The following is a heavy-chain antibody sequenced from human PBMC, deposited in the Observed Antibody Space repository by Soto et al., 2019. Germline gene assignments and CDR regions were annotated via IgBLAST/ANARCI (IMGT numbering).Heavy chain of an antibody. V-gene: IGHV3-23*01. CDR1: GFTFSNHA. CDR3: ARDAIAMVRGTNNWFDP. Sequence: VRLLESGGGLVQPGGSLRLSCAASGFTFSNHAMSWVRQAPGKGLEWVSAISGNGISTYYADSVRGRFTISRDNSKNTLYLQMNRLRADDTAVYYCARDAIAMVRGTNNWFDPWGQGTLVTVST. J-gene: IGHJ5*02. D-gene: IGHD3-10*01. CDR2: ISGNGIST.